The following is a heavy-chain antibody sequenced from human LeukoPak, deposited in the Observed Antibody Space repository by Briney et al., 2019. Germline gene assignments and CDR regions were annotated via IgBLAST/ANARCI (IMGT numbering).Heavy chain of an antibody. CDR1: GYTFTCYY. CDR3: AKEVGATKGGRAREFDY. D-gene: IGHD1-26*01. V-gene: IGHV1-2*02. Sequence: ASVKVSCKASGYTFTCYYMHWVRQAPGQGLEWMGWINPNSGGTNYAQKFQGRVTMTRDTSISTAYMELSRLRSDDTAVYYCAKEVGATKGGRAREFDYWGQGTLVTVSS. J-gene: IGHJ4*02. CDR2: INPNSGGT.